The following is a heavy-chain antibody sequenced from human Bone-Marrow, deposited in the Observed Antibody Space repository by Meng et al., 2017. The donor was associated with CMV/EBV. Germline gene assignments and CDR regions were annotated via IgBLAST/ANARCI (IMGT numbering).Heavy chain of an antibody. Sequence: SETLSLTCTVSGGSISSYYWHWIRQPPGRGLEWIGYVSYNGGTNYNPSLKSRVTISGDTSKNQFSLKLTSVTAAETAFYYCAREYSSFDYWGQGTLVTVSS. CDR2: VSYNGGT. CDR3: AREYSSFDY. D-gene: IGHD5-18*01. J-gene: IGHJ4*02. V-gene: IGHV4-59*01. CDR1: GGSISSYY.